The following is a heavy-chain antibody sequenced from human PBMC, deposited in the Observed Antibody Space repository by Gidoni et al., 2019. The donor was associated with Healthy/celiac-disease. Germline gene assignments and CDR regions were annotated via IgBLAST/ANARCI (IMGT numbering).Heavy chain of an antibody. Sequence: EVQLLESGGGLVQPGGSLSLSCAVSGFTFSSYARSWVRQAPGKGLEWVSAISGSGGSTYYADSVKGRFTISRDNSKNTLYLQMNSLRAEDTAVYYCAKGPFFGSGSSPFDYWGQGTLVTVSS. D-gene: IGHD3-10*01. CDR2: ISGSGGST. CDR3: AKGPFFGSGSSPFDY. CDR1: GFTFSSYA. V-gene: IGHV3-23*01. J-gene: IGHJ4*02.